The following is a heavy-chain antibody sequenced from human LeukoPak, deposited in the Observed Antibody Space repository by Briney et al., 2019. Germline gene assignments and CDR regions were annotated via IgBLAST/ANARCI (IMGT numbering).Heavy chain of an antibody. CDR3: ARGFTVTTDWFDP. Sequence: ASVKVSCKASGYTFTGYYMHWVRQAPGQGLEWMGWINPNSGGTNYAQKFQGGVTMTRDTSISTAYMELSRLRSDDTAVYYCARGFTVTTDWFDPWGQGTLVTVSS. J-gene: IGHJ5*02. D-gene: IGHD4-17*01. V-gene: IGHV1-2*02. CDR2: INPNSGGT. CDR1: GYTFTGYY.